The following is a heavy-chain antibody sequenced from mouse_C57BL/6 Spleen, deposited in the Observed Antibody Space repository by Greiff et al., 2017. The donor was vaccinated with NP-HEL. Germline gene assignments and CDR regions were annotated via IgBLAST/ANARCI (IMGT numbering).Heavy chain of an antibody. CDR1: GYAFSSSW. Sequence: VQRVESGPELVKPGASVKISCKASGYAFSSSWMNWVKQRPGKGLEWIGRIYPGDGDTNYNGKFKGKATLTADKSSSTAYMQLSSLTSEDSAVYFCATDSSEGYYAMDYWGQGTSVTVSS. CDR3: ATDSSEGYYAMDY. V-gene: IGHV1-82*01. CDR2: IYPGDGDT. J-gene: IGHJ4*01. D-gene: IGHD3-2*02.